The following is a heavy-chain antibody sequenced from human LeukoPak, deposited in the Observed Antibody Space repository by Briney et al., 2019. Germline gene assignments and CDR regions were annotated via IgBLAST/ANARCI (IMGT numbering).Heavy chain of an antibody. Sequence: GGSLRLSCTASGFTFGDYAMSWVRQAPGRGLEWVANIKQDGSEKYYVDSVKGRFTISRDNAKNSLYLQMNSLRAEDTAVYYCARLQQLVHSLYFYYYYYMDVWGKGTTVTVSS. CDR1: GFTFGDYA. D-gene: IGHD6-13*01. CDR2: IKQDGSEK. V-gene: IGHV3-7*01. J-gene: IGHJ6*03. CDR3: ARLQQLVHSLYFYYYYYMDV.